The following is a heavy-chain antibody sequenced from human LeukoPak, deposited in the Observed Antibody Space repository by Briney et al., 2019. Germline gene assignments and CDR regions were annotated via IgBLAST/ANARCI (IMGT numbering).Heavy chain of an antibody. D-gene: IGHD6-19*01. J-gene: IGHJ4*02. CDR2: IYSGGST. CDR1: GFTVSSNY. V-gene: IGHV3-53*01. CDR3: ARGGYSSGWAPDY. Sequence: GGSLRLSCAASGFTVSSNYMSWVRQAPGKGLEWVSVIYSGGSTYYADSVKGRFTISRDNSKNTLYLQMNSLRAEDTAVYYCARGGYSSGWAPDYWGQGTLVTVSS.